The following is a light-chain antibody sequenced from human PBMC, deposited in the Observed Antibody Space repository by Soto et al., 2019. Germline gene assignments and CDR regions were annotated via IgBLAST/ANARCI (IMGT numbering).Light chain of an antibody. CDR3: QVWDSSSDRVV. CDR1: NIGSKS. J-gene: IGLJ2*01. CDR2: YDS. V-gene: IGLV3-21*04. Sequence: SYELTQPPSVSVAPGKTARITCGGNNIGSKSVHWYQQKPGQAPVLVIYYDSDRPSGSPERFSGSNSGNTATLTISRVEPGDEDDYYCQVWDSSSDRVVFGGGTKLTVL.